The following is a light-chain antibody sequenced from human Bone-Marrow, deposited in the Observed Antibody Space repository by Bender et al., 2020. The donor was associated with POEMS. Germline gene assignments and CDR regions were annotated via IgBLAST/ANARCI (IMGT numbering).Light chain of an antibody. V-gene: IGLV1-47*02. J-gene: IGLJ3*02. CDR1: SSNIGRNY. CDR2: YDD. Sequence: QSVLTQPPSASGTPGQRVTISCSGSSSNIGRNYVHWYQQVPGTAPKVLIYYDDLLTPGVSDRFSASKSGTSASLAISELQSEDEALYYCSAWDDSLSGWVFGGGTKLTVL. CDR3: SAWDDSLSGWV.